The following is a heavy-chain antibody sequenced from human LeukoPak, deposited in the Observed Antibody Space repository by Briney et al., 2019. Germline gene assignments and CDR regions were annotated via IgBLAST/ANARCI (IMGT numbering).Heavy chain of an antibody. CDR1: GGSISSGGYS. V-gene: IGHV4-30-2*01. CDR3: ASRAGFSAFDI. CDR2: IYHSGST. D-gene: IGHD5-24*01. J-gene: IGHJ3*02. Sequence: SETLSLTCAVSGGSISSGGYSWSWIRQPPGKGLEWIGYIYHSGSTYYNPSLKSRVTISVDRSKNQFSLKLSSVTAADTAVYYCASRAGFSAFDIWGQGTMVTVSS.